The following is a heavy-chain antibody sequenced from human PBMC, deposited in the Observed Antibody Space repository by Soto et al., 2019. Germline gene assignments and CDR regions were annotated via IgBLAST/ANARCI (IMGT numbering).Heavy chain of an antibody. CDR2: ISAYNGNT. D-gene: IGHD6-13*01. Sequence: ASVKVSCKASGYTFTSYGISWVRQAPGQGLEWMGWISAYNGNTNYAQKLQGRVTMTTDTSTSTAYMELRSLRSDDTAVYYCARVPAGYSSSWYLGNYYYGMDVWGQGTTVTVSS. CDR1: GYTFTSYG. V-gene: IGHV1-18*04. CDR3: ARVPAGYSSSWYLGNYYYGMDV. J-gene: IGHJ6*02.